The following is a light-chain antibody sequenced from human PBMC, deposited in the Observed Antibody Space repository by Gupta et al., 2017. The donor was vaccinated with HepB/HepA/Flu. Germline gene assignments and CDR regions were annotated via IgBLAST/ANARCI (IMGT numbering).Light chain of an antibody. CDR2: AAS. J-gene: IGKJ1*01. Sequence: DIQMTQSPSSLSASVRDRVTITCRASQSISSYLNWYQQKPGKAPKLLIYAASSVQSGVPSRFSGSGSGTDFTLTISRRQPEDFATYYCQHRDSTPRTFGQGTKVEIK. V-gene: IGKV1-39*01. CDR1: QSISSY. CDR3: QHRDSTPRT.